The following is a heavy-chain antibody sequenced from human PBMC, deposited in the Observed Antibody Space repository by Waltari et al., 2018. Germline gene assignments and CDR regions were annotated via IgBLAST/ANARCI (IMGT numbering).Heavy chain of an antibody. V-gene: IGHV5-51*01. CDR2: IYPGDYEN. Sequence: EDQLGQHGPELRKPGESLKISVKGSGYSFPSSVMVWMRPIPGKGLEWMGIIYPGDYENRYSPAFEGRLTTSAPKSTSTAYSQWSSLKASDTAMYYCARHRRGYSGYDAFDIWGQGTMVTVSS. J-gene: IGHJ3*02. CDR1: GYSFPSSV. D-gene: IGHD5-12*01. CDR3: ARHRRGYSGYDAFDI.